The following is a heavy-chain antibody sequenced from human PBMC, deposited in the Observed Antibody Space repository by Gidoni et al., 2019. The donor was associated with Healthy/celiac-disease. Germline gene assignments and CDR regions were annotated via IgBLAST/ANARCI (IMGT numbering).Heavy chain of an antibody. D-gene: IGHD1-26*01. CDR3: ARDQDSGSYYDWFDP. V-gene: IGHV1-69*08. CDR2: IIPILGIA. CDR1: GGTFTSYT. J-gene: IGHJ5*02. Sequence: QVQLVQSGAEVKKPGSSVKVSCKASGGTFTSYTISWVRQAPGQGLEWMGRIIPILGIANYAQKFQGRVTITADKSTSTAYMELSSLRSEDTAVYYCARDQDSGSYYDWFDPWGQGTLVTVSS.